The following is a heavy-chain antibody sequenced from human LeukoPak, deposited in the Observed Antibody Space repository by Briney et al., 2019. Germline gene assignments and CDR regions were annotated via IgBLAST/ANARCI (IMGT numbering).Heavy chain of an antibody. D-gene: IGHD3-22*01. CDR3: ARDIATYYDSSGYHSVNFDY. CDR1: GYTFTDYY. CDR2: VDPEDGET. V-gene: IGHV1-69-2*01. Sequence: ASVKVSCKVSGYTFTDYYMHWVQQAPGKGLEWMGLVDPEDGETIYAEKFQGRVTITADTSISTAYMELSRLRSDDTAVYYCARDIATYYDSSGYHSVNFDYWGQGTLVTVSS. J-gene: IGHJ4*02.